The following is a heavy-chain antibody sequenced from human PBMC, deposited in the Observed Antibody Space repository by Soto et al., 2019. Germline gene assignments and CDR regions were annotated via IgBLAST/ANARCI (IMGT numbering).Heavy chain of an antibody. J-gene: IGHJ5*02. CDR1: GFSLSNATMG. D-gene: IGHD4-17*01. CDR2: MFSDDNK. V-gene: IGHV2-26*01. CDR3: ARIYGGKSGGWFDP. Sequence: QVTLKESGPVLVKPTETLTLTCTVSGFSLSNATMGVTWIRQPPGKALEWVAHMFSDDNKFYSQSLRTRLTISKYISKGQVVLTMTNMDPVDTATYYCARIYGGKSGGWFDPWGQGTLVTVSS.